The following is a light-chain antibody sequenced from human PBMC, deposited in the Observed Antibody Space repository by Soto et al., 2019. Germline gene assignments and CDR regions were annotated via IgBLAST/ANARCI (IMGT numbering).Light chain of an antibody. V-gene: IGLV4-69*01. J-gene: IGLJ7*01. CDR2: LNSDGSH. CDR3: QTRGTGTMV. Sequence: QSVLTQSPSASASLGASVKLTCTLSSGHSSYAIAWHQQQPEKGPRYLMKLNSDGSHSKGDGIPDRFSGSSSGAERYLTISSLQSVDEADYYCQTRGTGTMVFGGGTQLTVL. CDR1: SGHSSYA.